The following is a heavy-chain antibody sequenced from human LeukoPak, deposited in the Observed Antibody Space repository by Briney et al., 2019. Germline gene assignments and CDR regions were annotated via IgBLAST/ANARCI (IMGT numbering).Heavy chain of an antibody. CDR2: ISGSGGST. Sequence: GGSLRLSCAASGFTFSSYAMSWVRQAPGKGVEWVSDISGSGGSTYYADSVKGRFTISRENAKNTLYLRMNSLRAEDTAVYYCAKDDVVGATGDLDYWGQGTLVTVSS. J-gene: IGHJ4*02. D-gene: IGHD1-26*01. V-gene: IGHV3-23*01. CDR3: AKDDVVGATGDLDY. CDR1: GFTFSSYA.